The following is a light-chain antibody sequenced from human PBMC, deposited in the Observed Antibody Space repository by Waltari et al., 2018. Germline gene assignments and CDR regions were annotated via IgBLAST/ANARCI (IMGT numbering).Light chain of an antibody. V-gene: IGLV2-14*03. CDR3: SSYTSASALML. CDR2: DVT. Sequence: QSALTQPASVSGSPGRSIPISCTGSTSNLGTYAYVSWYQHRPGKAPKLIIFDVTNRPSGVSERFAGSKSGNTASLTISGLQAEDEADYHCSSYTSASALMLFGGGTKLTVL. CDR1: TSNLGTYAY. J-gene: IGLJ2*01.